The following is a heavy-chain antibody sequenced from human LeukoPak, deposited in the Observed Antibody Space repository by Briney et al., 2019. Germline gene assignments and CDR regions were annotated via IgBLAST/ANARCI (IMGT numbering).Heavy chain of an antibody. J-gene: IGHJ5*02. CDR2: ISSSSSTI. CDR1: GFTFSSYA. Sequence: GGSLRLSCAASGFTFSSYAMNWVRQAPGKGLEWVSYISSSSSTIYYADSVKGRFTISRDNAKNSLYLQMNSLRAEDTAVYYCARDFLGYCSSTSCSRTNWFDPWGQGTLVTVSS. V-gene: IGHV3-48*01. CDR3: ARDFLGYCSSTSCSRTNWFDP. D-gene: IGHD2-2*01.